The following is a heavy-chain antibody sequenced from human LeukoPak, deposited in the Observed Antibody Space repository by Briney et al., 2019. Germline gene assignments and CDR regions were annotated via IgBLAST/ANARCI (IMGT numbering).Heavy chain of an antibody. D-gene: IGHD6-19*01. V-gene: IGHV4-39*01. Sequence: SETLSLTCTVSGGSISSSSYYWGWIRQPPGKGVEWIGSIYYSGSTYYNPSLKSRVTISVDTCKNQFSLKLSSVTAADTAVYYRATRGAVAAYPFDYWGQGTLVTVSS. J-gene: IGHJ4*02. CDR2: IYYSGST. CDR1: GGSISSSSYY. CDR3: ATRGAVAAYPFDY.